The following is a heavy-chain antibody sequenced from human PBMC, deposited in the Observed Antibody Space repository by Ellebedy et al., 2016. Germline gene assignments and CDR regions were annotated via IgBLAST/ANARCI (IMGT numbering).Heavy chain of an antibody. Sequence: GESLKISXAASGFTFSSYAMSWVRQAPGKGLEWVSAISGSGGSTYYADSVKGRFTISRDNSKNTLYLQMNSLRAEDTAVYYCAKDQGAGTTVDYWGQGTLVTVSS. CDR3: AKDQGAGTTVDY. J-gene: IGHJ4*02. V-gene: IGHV3-23*01. CDR2: ISGSGGST. D-gene: IGHD1-1*01. CDR1: GFTFSSYA.